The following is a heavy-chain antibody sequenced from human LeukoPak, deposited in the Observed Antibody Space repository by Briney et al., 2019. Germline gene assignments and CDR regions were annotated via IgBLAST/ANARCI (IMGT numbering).Heavy chain of an antibody. CDR1: GGSMYSYY. CDR3: AGRNYYDSSGYWVYGMDV. Sequence: SETLSLTCTVSGGSMYSYYWRWIRQPPGKGLEWIANIYHSANNNFIPSYNPSLKSRVTISVDTSKNQFSLKLSSVTAADTAVYYCAGRNYYDSSGYWVYGMDVWGQGTTVTVSS. V-gene: IGHV4-59*12. CDR2: IYHSANN. D-gene: IGHD3-22*01. J-gene: IGHJ6*02.